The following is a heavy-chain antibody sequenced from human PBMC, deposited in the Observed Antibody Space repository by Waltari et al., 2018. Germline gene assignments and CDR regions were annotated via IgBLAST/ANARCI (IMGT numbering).Heavy chain of an antibody. CDR1: GGPFSSYA. CDR2: IIPIFGTA. Sequence: QVQLVQSGAEVKKPGSSVKVSCKASGGPFSSYAISWVRQAPGQGLEWMGRIIPIFGTANYAQKFQGRVTITADKSTSTAYMELSSLRSEDTAVYYCARETTSFGVVTRFDYWGQGTLVTVSS. CDR3: ARETTSFGVVTRFDY. V-gene: IGHV1-69*08. J-gene: IGHJ4*02. D-gene: IGHD3-3*01.